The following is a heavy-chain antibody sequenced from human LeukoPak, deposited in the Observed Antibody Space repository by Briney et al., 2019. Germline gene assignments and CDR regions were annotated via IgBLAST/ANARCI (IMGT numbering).Heavy chain of an antibody. CDR1: GGTFSSYA. J-gene: IGHJ4*02. CDR2: IIPILGIA. Sequence: ASVKVSCKASGGTFSSYAISWVRQAPGQGLEWIGRIIPILGIANYAQKFQGRVTITADKSTSTAYMELSSLRSEDTAVYYCARDSLIAKYYFDYWGQGTLVTVSS. CDR3: ARDSLIAKYYFDY. D-gene: IGHD3-22*01. V-gene: IGHV1-69*04.